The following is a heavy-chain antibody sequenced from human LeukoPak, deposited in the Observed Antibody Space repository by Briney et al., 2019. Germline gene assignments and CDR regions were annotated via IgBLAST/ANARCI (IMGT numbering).Heavy chain of an antibody. CDR2: INPSGGST. V-gene: IGHV1-46*01. D-gene: IGHD3-16*02. CDR3: ARDLADYVWGSYRTSGGY. Sequence: ASVKVSCKASGYTFTSYHMHWVRQAPGQGLEWMGIINPSGGSTSYAQKFQGRVTMTRDTSTSTVYMELSSLRSEDTAVYYCARDLADYVWGSYRTSGGYWGQGTLVTVSS. CDR1: GYTFTSYH. J-gene: IGHJ4*02.